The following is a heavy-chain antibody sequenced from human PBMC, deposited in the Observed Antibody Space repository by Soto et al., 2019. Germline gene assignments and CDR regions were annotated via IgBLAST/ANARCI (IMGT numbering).Heavy chain of an antibody. D-gene: IGHD2-15*01. V-gene: IGHV4-59*11. CDR3: ARGTSNHAALFDY. J-gene: IGHJ4*02. CDR1: GGSITNHY. Sequence: QVQLQESGPGLVKPSETLSLTCTVSGGSITNHYCSWIRQPPGKGLEWIGYIYHSGSTNYNPSLKRRVAISVDTSKNQFSLKLSSVTAADTAVYYCARGTSNHAALFDYWGQGTLVTVSS. CDR2: IYHSGST.